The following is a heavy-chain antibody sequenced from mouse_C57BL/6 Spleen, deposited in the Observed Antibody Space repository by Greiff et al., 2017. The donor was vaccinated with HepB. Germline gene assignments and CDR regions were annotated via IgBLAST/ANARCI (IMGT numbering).Heavy chain of an antibody. CDR2: ISSGGDYI. CDR3: TRGHGSSYAMDY. Sequence: EVHLVESGEGLVKPGGSLKLSCAASGFTFSSYAMSWVRQTPEKRLEWVAYISSGGDYIYYADTVKGRFTISRDNARNTLYLQMSSLKSEDTAMYYCTRGHGSSYAMDYWGQGTSVTVSS. J-gene: IGHJ4*01. CDR1: GFTFSSYA. D-gene: IGHD1-1*01. V-gene: IGHV5-9-1*02.